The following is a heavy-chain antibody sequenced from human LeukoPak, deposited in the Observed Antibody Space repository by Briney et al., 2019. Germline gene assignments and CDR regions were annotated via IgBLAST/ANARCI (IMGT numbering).Heavy chain of an antibody. D-gene: IGHD6-19*01. CDR2: IYYSGST. V-gene: IGHV4-38-2*01. CDR3: ARGSSGHHENWFDP. J-gene: IGHJ5*02. CDR1: GFTFSNAW. Sequence: GSLRLSCAVSGFTFSNAWMTWFRQPPGKGLEWIGSIYYSGSTYYNPSLKSRVTISVDTSKNQFSLKLSSVTAADTAVYYCARGSSGHHENWFDPWGQGTLVTVSS.